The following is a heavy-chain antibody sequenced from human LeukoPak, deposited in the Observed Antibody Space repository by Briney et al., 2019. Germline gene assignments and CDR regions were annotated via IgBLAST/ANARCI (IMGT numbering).Heavy chain of an antibody. Sequence: ASVKVSCKASGYTFSGYYMHWVRRAPGQGLESMGWIKSNSGARNYAPKFQGRVTFSRDNSISTAYMELSSLRSDDTAIYYCARGRGGATTGFDHWGQGTLVTVSS. CDR2: IKSNSGAR. J-gene: IGHJ4*02. V-gene: IGHV1-2*02. D-gene: IGHD1-26*01. CDR3: ARGRGGATTGFDH. CDR1: GYTFSGYY.